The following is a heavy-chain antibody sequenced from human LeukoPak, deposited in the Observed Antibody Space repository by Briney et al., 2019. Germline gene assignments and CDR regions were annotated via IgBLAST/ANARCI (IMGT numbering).Heavy chain of an antibody. CDR1: GYTFTGYY. CDR2: IIPIFGTA. CDR3: ARYTVADGNYFDY. J-gene: IGHJ4*02. Sequence: SVKVSCKASGYTFTGYYMHWVRQAPGQGLEWMGGIIPIFGTANYAQKFQGRVTITTDESTSTAYMELSSLRSEDTAVYYCARYTVADGNYFDYWGQGTLVTVSS. D-gene: IGHD4-23*01. V-gene: IGHV1-69*05.